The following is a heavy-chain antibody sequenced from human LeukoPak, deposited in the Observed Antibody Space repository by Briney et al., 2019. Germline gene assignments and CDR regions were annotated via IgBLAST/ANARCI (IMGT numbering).Heavy chain of an antibody. Sequence: ASVTVSFTASGGTFTIYAISWVRQAPGQGLEWMGRIIPILGIANYSQKFQGRVTITADKSTSTAYMELSSLRSEDTAVYYCARSLEGSGSYSRDYWGQGTLVTVSS. V-gene: IGHV1-69*04. D-gene: IGHD3-10*01. J-gene: IGHJ4*02. CDR1: GGTFTIYA. CDR2: IIPILGIA. CDR3: ARSLEGSGSYSRDY.